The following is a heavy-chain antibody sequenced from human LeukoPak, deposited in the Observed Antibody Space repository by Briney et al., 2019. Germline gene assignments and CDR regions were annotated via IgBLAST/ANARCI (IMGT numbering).Heavy chain of an antibody. V-gene: IGHV1-2*02. CDR1: GYTFTGYY. CDR2: INPNSGGT. J-gene: IGHJ4*02. Sequence: ASVKVSCMASGYTFTGYYMHWVRQAPGQGLEWMGWINPNSGGTNYTQKFQGRVTMTRNTSISTAYMELSSLRSEDTAVYYCARLPDSTSGGFDYWGQGTLVTVSS. D-gene: IGHD2-2*01. CDR3: ARLPDSTSGGFDY.